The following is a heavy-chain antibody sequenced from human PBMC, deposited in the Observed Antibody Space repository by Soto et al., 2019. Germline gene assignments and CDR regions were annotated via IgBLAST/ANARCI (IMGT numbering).Heavy chain of an antibody. CDR2: INAGNGNT. Sequence: ASVKVSCKASGYTFTSYAMHWVRQAPGQRLEWMGWINAGNGNTKYSQKFQGRVTITRDTSASTAYMELSSLRSEDTAVYYCARDKLAVASDAFDIWGQGTMVTFSS. V-gene: IGHV1-3*01. D-gene: IGHD6-19*01. J-gene: IGHJ3*02. CDR3: ARDKLAVASDAFDI. CDR1: GYTFTSYA.